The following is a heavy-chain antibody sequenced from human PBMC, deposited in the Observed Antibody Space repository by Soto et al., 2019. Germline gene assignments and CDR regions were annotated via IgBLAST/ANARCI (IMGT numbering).Heavy chain of an antibody. V-gene: IGHV3-48*03. CDR3: ASTVAASFDY. CDR1: GFTFSSYE. J-gene: IGHJ4*02. Sequence: EVQLVESGGGLVQPGGSLRLSCAASGFTFSSYEMNWVRQAPGKGLEWVSYISSSGSTIYYADSVKGRFTISRDNAKNSLYLLMNSLRAEDTAVYYCASTVAASFDYWGQGTLVTVSS. CDR2: ISSSGSTI. D-gene: IGHD6-19*01.